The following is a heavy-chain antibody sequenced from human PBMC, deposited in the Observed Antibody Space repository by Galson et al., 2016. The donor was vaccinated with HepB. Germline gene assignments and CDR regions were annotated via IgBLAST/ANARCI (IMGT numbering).Heavy chain of an antibody. J-gene: IGHJ4*02. V-gene: IGHV3-33*01. CDR1: GFSFSYYG. CDR2: IWFDGSEK. D-gene: IGHD3-10*01. CDR3: ARGTGIGCRQGAFDY. Sequence: SLRLSCAASGFSFSYYGMHWVRQAPGKGLEWVAVIWFDGSEKYYADSVKGRFTISRDNSKNTVYRQVTSLRVEDTAVYYCARGTGIGCRQGAFDYWGQGNLGTVSS.